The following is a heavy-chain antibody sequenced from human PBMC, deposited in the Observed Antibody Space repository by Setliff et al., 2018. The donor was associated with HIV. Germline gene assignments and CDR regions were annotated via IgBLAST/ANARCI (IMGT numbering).Heavy chain of an antibody. CDR1: GFTFSSYW. CDR3: ARDRAGYYERYWHFDL. CDR2: ISSSGSTM. V-gene: IGHV3-48*04. D-gene: IGHD3-22*01. Sequence: GGSLRLSCAASGFTFSSYWMSWVRQAPGKGLEWVSYISSSGSTMYYADSVKGRFTISRDNAKNSLYLQMNSLRAEDTAVYHCARDRAGYYERYWHFDLWGRGTLVTVSS. J-gene: IGHJ2*01.